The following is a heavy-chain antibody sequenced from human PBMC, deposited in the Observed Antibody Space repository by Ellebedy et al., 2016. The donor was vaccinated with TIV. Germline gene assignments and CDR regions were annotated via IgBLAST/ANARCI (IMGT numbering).Heavy chain of an antibody. CDR2: IDSDGGRT. Sequence: GESLKISCSASGFSFITYSMFWVRQAPGKGLEYVSVIDSDGGRTYYADSVQDRFTISRDNSKNTVYLQMSSLKADDTAVYYCVSSQRGWFGEFGYLDHWGQGTLVTVSS. V-gene: IGHV3-64D*06. CDR1: GFSFITYS. D-gene: IGHD3-10*01. CDR3: VSSQRGWFGEFGYLDH. J-gene: IGHJ4*02.